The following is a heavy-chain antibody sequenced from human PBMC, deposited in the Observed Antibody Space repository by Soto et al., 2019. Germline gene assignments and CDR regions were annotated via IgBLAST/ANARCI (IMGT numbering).Heavy chain of an antibody. Sequence: ASVKVSCKASGGTFSSYAISWVRQAPGQGLEWMGGIIPIFGTANYAQKFQGRVTITADESTSTAYMELSSLRSEDTAVYYCARAVVVPAAKGASGWFDPWGQGTLVTVSS. V-gene: IGHV1-69*13. CDR2: IIPIFGTA. D-gene: IGHD2-2*01. J-gene: IGHJ5*02. CDR3: ARAVVVPAAKGASGWFDP. CDR1: GGTFSSYA.